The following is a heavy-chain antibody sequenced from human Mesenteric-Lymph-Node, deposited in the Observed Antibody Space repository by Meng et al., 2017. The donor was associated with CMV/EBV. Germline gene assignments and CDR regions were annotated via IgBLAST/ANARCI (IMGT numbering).Heavy chain of an antibody. Sequence: YAGCFSGYYWSWIRQPPGKGLEWIGEINHSGSTNYNPSLKSRVTISVDTSKNQFSLKLSSVTAADTAVYYCARGLGTIFGVVPPDYWGQGTLVTVSS. D-gene: IGHD3-3*01. CDR2: INHSGST. V-gene: IGHV4-34*01. CDR3: ARGLGTIFGVVPPDY. CDR1: AGCFSGYY. J-gene: IGHJ4*02.